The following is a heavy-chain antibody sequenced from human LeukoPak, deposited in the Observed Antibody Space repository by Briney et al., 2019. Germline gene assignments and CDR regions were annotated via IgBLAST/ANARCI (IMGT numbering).Heavy chain of an antibody. D-gene: IGHD2-2*01. Sequence: GGSPRLSCAASGFTFHDYAMHWVRQAPGKGLEWVSGISWHSGSIAYADSVKGRFTISRDNAKNSLYLQMNSLRAEDTALYYCAKDARSGGYCSSTSCRDYYYYMDVWGKGTTVTISS. CDR2: ISWHSGSI. V-gene: IGHV3-9*01. J-gene: IGHJ6*03. CDR1: GFTFHDYA. CDR3: AKDARSGGYCSSTSCRDYYYYMDV.